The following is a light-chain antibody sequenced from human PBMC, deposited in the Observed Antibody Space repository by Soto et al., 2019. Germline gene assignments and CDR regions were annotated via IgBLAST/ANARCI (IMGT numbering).Light chain of an antibody. Sequence: VLTQSPASLSLSPGERVTLSCRASQSVRRTLAWYQQKPGQAPRLLIYAASIRATGIPARFSGSGSGTDFTLTISSLEPDDFAVYYCQQRGNWPVFTFGQGTKLEV. V-gene: IGKV3-11*01. CDR1: QSVRRT. CDR2: AAS. CDR3: QQRGNWPVFT. J-gene: IGKJ2*01.